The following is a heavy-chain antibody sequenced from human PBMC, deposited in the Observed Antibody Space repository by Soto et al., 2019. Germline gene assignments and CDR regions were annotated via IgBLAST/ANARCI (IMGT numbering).Heavy chain of an antibody. D-gene: IGHD3-10*01. J-gene: IGHJ6*03. CDR2: IVVGSGNT. CDR3: AEDPYGSGSNYYYYYYMDV. CDR1: GFTFTSSA. Sequence: GASVKVSCKASGFTFTSSAMQWVRQARGQRLEWIGWIVVGSGNTNYAQKFQERVTMTRDMSTSAAYMELSSLRSEDTAVYYCAEDPYGSGSNYYYYYYMDVWGKGTTVTVSS. V-gene: IGHV1-58*02.